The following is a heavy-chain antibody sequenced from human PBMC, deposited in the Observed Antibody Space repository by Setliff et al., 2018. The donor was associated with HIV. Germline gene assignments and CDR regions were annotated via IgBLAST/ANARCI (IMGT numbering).Heavy chain of an antibody. CDR2: IYYSGSS. D-gene: IGHD3-9*01. CDR1: GDSVNSYNYY. CDR3: VRNSFDYVEEE. J-gene: IGHJ4*02. Sequence: SETLSLTCKVSGDSVNSYNYYWSWIRQHPGKGLEWIGYIYYSGSSYYDPSVRSRVIMSLDTSENHFSLKLSSVTAADTAVYYCVRNSFDYVEEEWGQGTQVTVSS. V-gene: IGHV4-31*03.